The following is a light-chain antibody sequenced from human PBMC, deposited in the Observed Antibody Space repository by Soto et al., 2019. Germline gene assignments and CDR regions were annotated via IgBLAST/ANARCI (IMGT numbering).Light chain of an antibody. Sequence: QSVLTQPASVSGSPGQSITISCTGTSSDVGSYNLVSWYQQHPGKAPKLMIYEDIERPSGVSNRFSGSKSGNTASLTISGLQTEDEADYYCCSYAGGTSVVFGGGTK. J-gene: IGLJ2*01. CDR1: SSDVGSYNL. CDR3: CSYAGGTSVV. V-gene: IGLV2-23*01. CDR2: EDI.